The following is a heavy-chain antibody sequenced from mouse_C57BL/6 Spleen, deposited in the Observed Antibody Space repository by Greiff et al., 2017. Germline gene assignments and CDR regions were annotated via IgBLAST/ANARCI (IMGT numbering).Heavy chain of an antibody. D-gene: IGHD1-1*01. CDR2: IDPNSGGT. Sequence: QVQLQQPGAELVKPGASVKLSCKASGYTFTSYWMHWVKQRPGRGLEWIGRIDPNSGGTKYNEKFKSKATLTVDKPSSTAYMQLSSLTSEDSAVYYCATPYYGSSYDWYCDVWGTGTTVTVSS. V-gene: IGHV1-72*01. CDR3: ATPYYGSSYDWYCDV. J-gene: IGHJ1*03. CDR1: GYTFTSYW.